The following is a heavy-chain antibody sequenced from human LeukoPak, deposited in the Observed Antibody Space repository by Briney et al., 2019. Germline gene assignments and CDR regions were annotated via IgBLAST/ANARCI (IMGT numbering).Heavy chain of an antibody. D-gene: IGHD1-26*01. CDR1: GYTFTSYA. CDR3: ARDLYSGSYQEEFDY. J-gene: IGHJ4*02. Sequence: ASVKVSCKASGYTFTSYAMNWVRQAPGQGLEWMGWINTNTGNPTCAQGFTGRFVFSLDTSVSTAYLQISSLKAEDTAVYYCARDLYSGSYQEEFDYWGQGTLVTVSS. V-gene: IGHV7-4-1*02. CDR2: INTNTGNP.